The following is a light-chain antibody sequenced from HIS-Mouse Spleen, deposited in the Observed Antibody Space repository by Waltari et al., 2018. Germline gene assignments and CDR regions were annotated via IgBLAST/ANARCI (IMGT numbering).Light chain of an antibody. CDR1: ASPKPY. V-gene: IGLV3-25*03. J-gene: IGLJ3*02. Sequence: SYELTQPPSVSVSPGQTARITCSGDASPKPYPYWYQQKPGQAPVLVIYKDSERPSGIPERFSGSSSGTTVTLTISGVQAEDEADYYCQSADSSGTYWVFGGGTKLTVL. CDR2: KDS. CDR3: QSADSSGTYWV.